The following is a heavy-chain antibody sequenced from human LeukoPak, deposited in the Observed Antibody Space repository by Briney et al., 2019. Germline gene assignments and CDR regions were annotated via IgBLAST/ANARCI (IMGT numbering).Heavy chain of an antibody. D-gene: IGHD3-16*01. Sequence: SETLSLTCTVSGGSINNYYWSWIRQPPGKGLEWIGYIYYSGSTNYNPSLKSRVTISVDTSKNQFSLKLSSVTAADTALYYCARDGVHYYMDVWGKGTTVTVSS. V-gene: IGHV4-59*01. CDR3: ARDGVHYYMDV. CDR1: GGSINNYY. J-gene: IGHJ6*03. CDR2: IYYSGST.